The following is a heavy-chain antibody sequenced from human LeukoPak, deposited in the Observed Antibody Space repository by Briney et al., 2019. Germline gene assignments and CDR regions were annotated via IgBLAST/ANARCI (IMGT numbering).Heavy chain of an antibody. CDR2: LFSGGDT. CDR3: ARGVFSSGWVDY. CDR1: GFTVSSNY. V-gene: IGHV3-53*01. Sequence: GGSLRLSCAASGFTVSSNYMSWVRQPPGKGLEWVSVLFSGGDTYYAASVMGRFTISRDNSRNTLYLQMNSLRAEDTAVYYCARGVFSSGWVDYWGQGTLVTVSS. J-gene: IGHJ4*02. D-gene: IGHD6-25*01.